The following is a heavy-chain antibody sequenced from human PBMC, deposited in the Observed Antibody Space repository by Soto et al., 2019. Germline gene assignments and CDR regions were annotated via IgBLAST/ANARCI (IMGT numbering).Heavy chain of an antibody. CDR1: GGSFSGYY. V-gene: IGHV4-34*01. CDR3: ARFRGYYYDSSGYGFDY. J-gene: IGHJ4*02. CDR2: INHSGST. D-gene: IGHD3-22*01. Sequence: SETLSLTCAVYGGSFSGYYWSWIRQPPGKGLEWIGEINHSGSTNYNPSLKSRVTISVDTSKNQFSLKLSSVTAADTAVYYCARFRGYYYDSSGYGFDYWGQGTLVTVSS.